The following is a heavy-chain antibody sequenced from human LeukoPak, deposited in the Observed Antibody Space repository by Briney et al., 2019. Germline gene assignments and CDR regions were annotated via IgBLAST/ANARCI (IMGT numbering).Heavy chain of an antibody. CDR1: GFTFSSYG. J-gene: IGHJ6*04. Sequence: GGSLRLSCAASGFTFSSYGMHWVRQAPGKGLEWVAVISYDGGNKCYADSVKGRFTISRDNSKNTLYLQMNSLRAEDTAVYYCAKDQGAYYYYYAMDVWGKGTTVTVSS. V-gene: IGHV3-30*18. CDR3: AKDQGAYYYYYAMDV. CDR2: ISYDGGNK. D-gene: IGHD3-16*01.